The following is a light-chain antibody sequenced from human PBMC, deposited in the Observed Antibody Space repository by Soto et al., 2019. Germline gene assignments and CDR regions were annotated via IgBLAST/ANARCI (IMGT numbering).Light chain of an antibody. V-gene: IGKV1-33*01. J-gene: IGKJ5*01. CDR3: QQYDNLPRT. Sequence: IQMTQSPSSLSASVVSRVTMPSQASQDISNYLNWYQQKPGKAPKLLIYDASNLETGVPSRFSGSGSGTDFTFTISSLQPEDIATYYCQQYDNLPRTFGQGTRLEIK. CDR2: DAS. CDR1: QDISNY.